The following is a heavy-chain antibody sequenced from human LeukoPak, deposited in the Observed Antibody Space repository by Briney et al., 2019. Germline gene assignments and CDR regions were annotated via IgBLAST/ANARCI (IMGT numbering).Heavy chain of an antibody. D-gene: IGHD6-19*01. J-gene: IGHJ6*03. CDR2: IYTSGST. Sequence: RSSETLSLTCTVSGGSISSYYWSWIRQPAGKGLEWIGRIYTSGSTNYNPSLKSRVTMSVDTSKNQFSLRLSSVTAADTGVYYCARQVAVAGDYYYYYMDVWGKGTTVTISS. V-gene: IGHV4-4*07. CDR3: ARQVAVAGDYYYYYMDV. CDR1: GGSISSYY.